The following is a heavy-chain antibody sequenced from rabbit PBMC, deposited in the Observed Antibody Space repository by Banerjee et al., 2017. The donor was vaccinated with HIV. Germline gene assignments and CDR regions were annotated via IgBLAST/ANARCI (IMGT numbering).Heavy chain of an antibody. V-gene: IGHV1S40*01. D-gene: IGHD6-1*01. CDR1: GFSFCSSYW. CDR3: ARAYYGNGYAGAAAL. J-gene: IGHJ6*01. Sequence: QSLEESGGDLVKPGASLTLTCTASGFSFCSSYWICWVRQAPGKGLELIACIYAGSSGSTYYASWAKGRFTISKTSSTTVTLQMTSLTAADTATYFCARAYYGNGYAGAAALWGPGTLVTVS. CDR2: IYAGSSGST.